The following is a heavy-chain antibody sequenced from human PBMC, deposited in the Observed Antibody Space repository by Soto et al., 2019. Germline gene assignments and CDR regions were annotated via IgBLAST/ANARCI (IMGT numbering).Heavy chain of an antibody. Sequence: ASVNCHFNASGYTFTSDGISWVRQAPGQVLDCIGWISAYNGNTNYAQKLQGRVTMTTDTSTSTAYMELRSLRSDDTAVYYCARDLGYSYAPRYFNYWGQGTLVTVSS. D-gene: IGHD5-18*01. V-gene: IGHV1-18*04. CDR1: GYTFTSDG. CDR3: ARDLGYSYAPRYFNY. CDR2: ISAYNGNT. J-gene: IGHJ4*02.